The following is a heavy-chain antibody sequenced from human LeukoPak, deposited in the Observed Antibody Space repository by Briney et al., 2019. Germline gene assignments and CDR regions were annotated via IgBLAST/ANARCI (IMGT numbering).Heavy chain of an antibody. Sequence: PGGSLRLSCVASGFTFSNYAMSWVRRAPGKGLEWASGISGSGDTTYYADSVKGRFTISRDNSKNTLYLQMNSLRAEDTAVYYCAKFYYDFWSGYPYYFDYWGQGTLVTVSS. V-gene: IGHV3-23*01. CDR3: AKFYYDFWSGYPYYFDY. D-gene: IGHD3-3*01. J-gene: IGHJ4*02. CDR2: ISGSGDTT. CDR1: GFTFSNYA.